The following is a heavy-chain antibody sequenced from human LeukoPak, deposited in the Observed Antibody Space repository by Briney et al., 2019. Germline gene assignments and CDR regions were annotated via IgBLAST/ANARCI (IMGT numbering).Heavy chain of an antibody. CDR2: INPNSGGT. CDR3: ARDALRIAVAGTMLAPTVHY. D-gene: IGHD6-19*01. CDR1: GYTFTGYY. J-gene: IGHJ4*02. Sequence: ASVKVSCKASGYTFTGYYMHWVRQAPGQGLEWMGWINPNSGGTNYAQKFQGRVTMTRDTSISTAYMELSRLRSDDTAVYYWARDALRIAVAGTMLAPTVHYWGQGTLVTVSS. V-gene: IGHV1-2*02.